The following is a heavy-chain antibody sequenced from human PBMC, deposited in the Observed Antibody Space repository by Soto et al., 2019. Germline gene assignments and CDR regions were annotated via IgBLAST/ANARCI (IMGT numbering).Heavy chain of an antibody. Sequence: QVQLVQSGAEEKKPGASVKVSCKASGYTFTSYAMHWVRQAPGQRLEWMGWINAGNGNTKYSQKFQGRVTITRDTSASTAYMELSSLRSEDTAVYYCARDPELVTIFGLDIPYGFDPWGQGTLVTVSS. CDR2: INAGNGNT. J-gene: IGHJ5*02. D-gene: IGHD3-3*01. CDR1: GYTFTSYA. V-gene: IGHV1-3*05. CDR3: ARDPELVTIFGLDIPYGFDP.